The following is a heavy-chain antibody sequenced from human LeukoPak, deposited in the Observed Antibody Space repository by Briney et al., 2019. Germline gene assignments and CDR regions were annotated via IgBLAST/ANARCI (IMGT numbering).Heavy chain of an antibody. J-gene: IGHJ6*02. V-gene: IGHV3-30*03. CDR1: GFTFSSYG. CDR3: ARFNHERSGWYPAYYYYYYGMDV. CDR2: ISYDESNT. D-gene: IGHD6-19*01. Sequence: GGSLRLSCAASGFTFSSYGMHWVRQAPGKGLEWVAVISYDESNTYYADSVKGRFTISRDNSKNTLYLQMNSLRAEDTAVYYCARFNHERSGWYPAYYYYYYGMDVWGQGTTVTVSS.